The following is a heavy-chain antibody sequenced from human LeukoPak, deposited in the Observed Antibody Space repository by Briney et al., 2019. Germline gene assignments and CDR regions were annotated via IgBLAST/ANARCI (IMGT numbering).Heavy chain of an antibody. Sequence: PSETLSLTCTVSGGSISSSSYYWGWIRQPPGKGLEWIGSIYYSGSTYYNPSLKSRVTISVDTSKNQFSLKLSSVTAADTAVYYCARGGDSSSWYYYYYYYMDVWGKGTTVTVSS. CDR2: IYYSGST. CDR1: GGSISSSSYY. V-gene: IGHV4-39*01. CDR3: ARGGDSSSWYYYYYYYMDV. D-gene: IGHD6-13*01. J-gene: IGHJ6*03.